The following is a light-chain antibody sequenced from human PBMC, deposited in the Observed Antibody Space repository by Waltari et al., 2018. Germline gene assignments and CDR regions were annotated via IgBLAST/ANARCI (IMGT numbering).Light chain of an antibody. CDR1: SSDIGGYNR. J-gene: IGLJ1*01. CDR3: SSYASISTYI. CDR2: EVS. V-gene: IGLV2-18*02. Sequence: QAALTQSPSVSGSPGQSVTISCPGPSSDIGGYNRVSWYQQHPGKAPKLMIYEVSKRPSGVSDRFSGSKSANTASLTISGLQAEDEADYYCSSYASISTYIFGAGTRLTVL.